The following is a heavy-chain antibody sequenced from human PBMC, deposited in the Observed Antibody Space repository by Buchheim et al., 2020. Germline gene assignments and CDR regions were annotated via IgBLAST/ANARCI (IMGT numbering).Heavy chain of an antibody. D-gene: IGHD6-13*01. V-gene: IGHV2-5*02. J-gene: IGHJ4*02. CDR1: GFSLSTSGVP. Sequence: QIPLKKSVPPLFHPTQPLTLTSAFSGFSLSTSGVPVGWIRQPPRKALEWLALIYWVNDKFYSPSLKNRPPITKDTSKTQVALTMTNMDPEDTATYYCAHRRPGYSGSWYQSYFDYWGQGTL. CDR3: AHRRPGYSGSWYQSYFDY. CDR2: IYWVNDK.